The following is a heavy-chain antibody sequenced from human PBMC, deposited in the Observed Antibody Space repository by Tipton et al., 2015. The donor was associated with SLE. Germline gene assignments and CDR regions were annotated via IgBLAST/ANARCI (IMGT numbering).Heavy chain of an antibody. V-gene: IGHV3-21*01. J-gene: IGHJ6*02. D-gene: IGHD6-19*01. CDR2: LSSTGIYI. CDR3: ARAPTISVAGTTDPFGMDV. Sequence: SLRLSCTASGFTFSYYNMNWVRQAPGEGLEWVSSLSSTGIYIYNADSLKGRLTISRDNAKNTLYLQMRSLRVEDTGIYYCARAPTISVAGTTDPFGMDVWGPGTRVTVSS. CDR1: GFTFSYYN.